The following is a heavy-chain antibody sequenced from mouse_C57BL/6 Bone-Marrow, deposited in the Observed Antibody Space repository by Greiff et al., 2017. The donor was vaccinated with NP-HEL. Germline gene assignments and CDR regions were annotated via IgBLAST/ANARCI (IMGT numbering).Heavy chain of an antibody. D-gene: IGHD1-1*01. CDR3: ARSDGSSYWDFEG. J-gene: IGHJ1*03. CDR1: GYTFTDYN. CDR2: INPNNGGT. V-gene: IGHV1-18*01. Sequence: VQLQQSGPELVKPGASVKIPCKASGYTFTDYNMDWVQQSHGKSLEWIGDINPNNGGTIYNQKFKGKATLTVDQSSSTAYMELRSLTSEDTAVYDCARSDGSSYWDFEGWGTVTTVTVAS.